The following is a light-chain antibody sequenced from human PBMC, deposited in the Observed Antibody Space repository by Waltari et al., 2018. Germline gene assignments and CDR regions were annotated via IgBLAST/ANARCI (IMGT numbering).Light chain of an antibody. CDR2: WAS. J-gene: IGKJ1*01. V-gene: IGKV4-1*01. CDR1: QSVLFTHTNKNY. CDR3: QQYQSFPWT. Sequence: DIVMTQSPDSLPGSLVERATLNCKSSQSVLFTHTNKNYLAWYQQKPRQPPKLLIYWASTRESGVPDRFSGSVSGTDFTLTISSLQAEDVAVYYCQQYQSFPWTFGQGTKVEIK.